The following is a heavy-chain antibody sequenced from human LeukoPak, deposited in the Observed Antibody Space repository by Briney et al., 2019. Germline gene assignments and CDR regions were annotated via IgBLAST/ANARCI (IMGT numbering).Heavy chain of an antibody. V-gene: IGHV1-8*01. CDR3: ARGGETRQLWLSYYYYGMDV. Sequence: ASVKVSCKASGYTFTSYDINWVRQATGQGLEWMGWMNPNSGNTGYAQKFQGRVTMTRNTSISTAYMELSSLRSGDTAVYYCARGGETRQLWLSYYYYGMDVWGQGTTVTVSS. CDR1: GYTFTSYD. J-gene: IGHJ6*02. CDR2: MNPNSGNT. D-gene: IGHD5-18*01.